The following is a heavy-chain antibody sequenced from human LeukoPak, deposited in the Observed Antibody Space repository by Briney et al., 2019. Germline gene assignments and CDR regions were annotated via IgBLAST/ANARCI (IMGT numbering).Heavy chain of an antibody. CDR3: AKDRDSSGYYRGYFDF. CDR2: ISGGGGST. CDR1: GFTFSSYA. V-gene: IGHV3-23*01. J-gene: IGHJ4*02. Sequence: GGSLRLSCAASGFTFSSYAMSWVRQAPGKGLEWVSGISGGGGSTYYADSVKGRFTISRDNSKNTLYLQMSSLRAEDTALYYCAKDRDSSGYYRGYFDFWGQGTLVTVSS. D-gene: IGHD3-22*01.